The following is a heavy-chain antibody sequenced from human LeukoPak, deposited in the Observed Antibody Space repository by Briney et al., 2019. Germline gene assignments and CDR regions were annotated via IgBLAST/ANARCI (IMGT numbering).Heavy chain of an antibody. Sequence: GGSLRLSCAASGISVSSNYMSWVRQAPGKGLEWVSVLYSGGSIYYADSVKGRFTISRDNSKNTPYLQMNSLRAEDTAVYYCARGGGYGQDFDYWGQGTLVTVSS. V-gene: IGHV3-53*01. CDR1: GISVSSNY. D-gene: IGHD5-12*01. J-gene: IGHJ4*02. CDR3: ARGGGYGQDFDY. CDR2: LYSGGSI.